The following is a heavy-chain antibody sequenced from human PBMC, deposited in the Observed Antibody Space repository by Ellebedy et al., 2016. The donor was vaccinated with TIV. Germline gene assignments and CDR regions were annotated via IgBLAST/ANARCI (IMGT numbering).Heavy chain of an antibody. CDR1: GFTFSTYS. CDR3: ARDGSEWSRDH. Sequence: GESLKISXAASGFTFSTYSMNWVRQAPGKGLEWVSYISSSSSTIYYADSVKGRFIISRDNTKNLVFLQMNSLGVEDTAVYYCARDGSEWSRDHWGQGTLVTVSS. CDR2: ISSSSSTI. J-gene: IGHJ4*02. V-gene: IGHV3-48*04. D-gene: IGHD3-3*01.